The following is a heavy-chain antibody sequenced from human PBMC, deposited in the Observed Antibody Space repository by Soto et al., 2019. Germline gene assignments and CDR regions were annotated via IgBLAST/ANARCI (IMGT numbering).Heavy chain of an antibody. CDR2: ISSSSSHI. CDR1: GDSFSSYS. CDR3: ARGLRRCSSTSCHLGWFDP. D-gene: IGHD2-2*01. Sequence: GGSLRLSCEASGDSFSSYSMNWVRQAPGKGLEWVSSISSSSSHIYYADSVKGRFTISRDNAKNSLYLQMNSLRAEDTAVYYCARGLRRCSSTSCHLGWFDPWGQGTLVTVSS. V-gene: IGHV3-21*01. J-gene: IGHJ5*02.